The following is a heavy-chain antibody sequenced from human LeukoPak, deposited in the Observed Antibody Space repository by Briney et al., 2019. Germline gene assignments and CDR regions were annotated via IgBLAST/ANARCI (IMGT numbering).Heavy chain of an antibody. J-gene: IGHJ4*02. CDR1: GGSISSSNYY. CDR2: IYYSGST. V-gene: IGHV4-39*02. Sequence: PSETLSLTCTVSGGSISSSNYYWGWIRQPPGKGLEWIGSIYYSGSTYYSPSLKSRVTISVVTSKNQFSLKLSSVTAADTAVYYCAREFRGGGDSGIFDYWGQGTLVTVSS. CDR3: AREFRGGGDSGIFDY. D-gene: IGHD4-23*01.